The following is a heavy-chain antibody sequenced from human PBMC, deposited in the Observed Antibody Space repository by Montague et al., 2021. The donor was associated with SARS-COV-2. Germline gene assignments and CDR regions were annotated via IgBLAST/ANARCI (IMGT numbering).Heavy chain of an antibody. J-gene: IGHJ6*03. CDR3: AKETDSTSYYYYYYMDV. D-gene: IGHD5-18*01. Sequence: SLRLSCPASGFTFSSYAMHWARQAPGKGLEWVARISYDGSNQNYADSVKGRLTISRDNSKKTLYLQMNSLRGEDTAVYHCAKETDSTSYYYYYYMDVWGKGTTVTVSS. V-gene: IGHV3-30*18. CDR1: GFTFSSYA. CDR2: ISYDGSNQ.